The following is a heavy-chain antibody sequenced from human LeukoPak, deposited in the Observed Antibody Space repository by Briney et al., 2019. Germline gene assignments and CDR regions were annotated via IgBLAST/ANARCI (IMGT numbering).Heavy chain of an antibody. J-gene: IGHJ4*02. CDR1: GFTFSSYS. V-gene: IGHV3-21*04. CDR2: IGITSSYT. CDR3: AKDPSEWEPIDY. Sequence: GGSLRLSCAASGFTFSSYSMNWVRQAPGKGLEWVSSIGITSSYTYYADSVKGRFTISRDNAKNSLYLQMNSLRAEDTAVYYCAKDPSEWEPIDYWGQGTLVTVSS. D-gene: IGHD1-26*01.